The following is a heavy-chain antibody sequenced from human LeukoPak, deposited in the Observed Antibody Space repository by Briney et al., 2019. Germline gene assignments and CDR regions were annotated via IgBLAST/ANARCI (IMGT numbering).Heavy chain of an antibody. D-gene: IGHD4-17*01. J-gene: IGHJ4*02. CDR3: ARDDGFRGVDF. Sequence: PGGSLRLSCAVSGITLSNYGMSWVRQAPGRGLEWVANINRDGSEAYYVDSVKGRFTISRDNAKNSLYLQMNSLRADDTAVYYCARDDGFRGVDFWGQGTLVSVSS. CDR2: INRDGSEA. V-gene: IGHV3-7*01. CDR1: GITLSNYG.